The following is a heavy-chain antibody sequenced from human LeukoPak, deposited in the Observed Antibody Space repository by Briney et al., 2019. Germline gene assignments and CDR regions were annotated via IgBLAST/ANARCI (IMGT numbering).Heavy chain of an antibody. CDR2: MFHAGNT. D-gene: IGHD2-15*01. J-gene: IGHJ5*02. CDR3: ARTRYCSGETCFSPDLLDT. Sequence: PSETLSLTCAVSGYSIASGYHWGWVRQPPGKGLELIGSMFHAGNTYYNPSLKSRVTMSIDTSMNHFSLNLISVTAADTAVYYCARTRYCSGETCFSPDLLDTWSRGTLVTVSS. V-gene: IGHV4-38-2*01. CDR1: GYSIASGYH.